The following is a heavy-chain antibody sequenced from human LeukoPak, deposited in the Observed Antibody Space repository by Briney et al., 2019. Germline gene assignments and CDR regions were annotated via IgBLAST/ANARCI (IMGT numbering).Heavy chain of an antibody. Sequence: SVKVSCKASGGTFSSYAISWVRQAPGQGLEWMGRIIPIFGTANYAQKFQGRVTITTDESTSTAYMELSSLRSEDTAVYYCARERSAAPETNYYYYMDVWGKGTTATVSS. V-gene: IGHV1-69*05. CDR2: IIPIFGTA. J-gene: IGHJ6*03. CDR1: GGTFSSYA. CDR3: ARERSAAPETNYYYYMDV. D-gene: IGHD6-13*01.